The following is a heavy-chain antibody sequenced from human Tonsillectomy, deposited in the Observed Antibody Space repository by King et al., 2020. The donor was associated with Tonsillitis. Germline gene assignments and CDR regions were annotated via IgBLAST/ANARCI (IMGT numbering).Heavy chain of an antibody. D-gene: IGHD4-17*01. CDR1: GASIRSSTFY. Sequence: QLQESGPGLVKPSETLSLTCSVSGASIRSSTFYWGWIRQPPGKGLEWVGSIYYSWSTYYNPSLKSRVSISVDTSKNQFSLKLSSATAAATAVYSCARLYGDYAYYYGMDVWGQGTTVTVSS. V-gene: IGHV4-39*01. J-gene: IGHJ6*02. CDR3: ARLYGDYAYYYGMDV. CDR2: IYYSWST.